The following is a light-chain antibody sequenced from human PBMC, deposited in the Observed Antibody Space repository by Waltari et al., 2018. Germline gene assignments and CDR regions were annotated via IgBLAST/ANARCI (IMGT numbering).Light chain of an antibody. CDR3: SSYTTTNIVV. J-gene: IGLJ2*01. CDR1: SSDIGASNF. Sequence: QSALTQPASVSGSPGQSTTISCTGSSSDIGASNFVSWYQQHPGKALQLMISVVSKRPSGVSNRFSCSKAGNTASLTIYVLQVEDGADYFCSSYTTTNIVVFGGGTELTVL. V-gene: IGLV2-14*03. CDR2: VVS.